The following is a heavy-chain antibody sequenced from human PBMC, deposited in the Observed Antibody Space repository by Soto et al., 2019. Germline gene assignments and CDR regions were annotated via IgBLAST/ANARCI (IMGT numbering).Heavy chain of an antibody. D-gene: IGHD3-10*01. J-gene: IGHJ6*02. CDR2: ISYDGSNK. V-gene: IGHV3-30*18. Sequence: PGGSLRLSCAASGFTFSSYGMHWVRQAPGKGLEWVAVISYDGSNKYYADSVKGRFTISRDNSKNTLYLQMNSLRAEDTAVYYCAKEIWFGELSVTQYHKDDYYYYGMDVWGQGTTVTVSS. CDR1: GFTFSSYG. CDR3: AKEIWFGELSVTQYHKDDYYYYGMDV.